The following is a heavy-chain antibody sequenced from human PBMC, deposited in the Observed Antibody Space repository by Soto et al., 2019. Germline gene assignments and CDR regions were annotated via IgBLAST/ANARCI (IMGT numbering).Heavy chain of an antibody. CDR1: GGSISSYY. CDR2: IYYSGST. D-gene: IGHD2-2*01. Sequence: SETRSLTCTVSGGSISSYYWSWIRQPPGKGLVWIGYIYYSGSTNYNPSLKSRVTISVDTSKNQFSLKLSSVTAADTAVYYCAGVVVPAAMGLYYYYYYMDVWGKGTTVTVSS. V-gene: IGHV4-59*08. J-gene: IGHJ6*03. CDR3: AGVVVPAAMGLYYYYYYMDV.